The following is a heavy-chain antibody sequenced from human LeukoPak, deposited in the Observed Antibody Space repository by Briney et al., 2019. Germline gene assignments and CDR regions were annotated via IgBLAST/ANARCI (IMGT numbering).Heavy chain of an antibody. D-gene: IGHD4-11*01. V-gene: IGHV3-48*01. J-gene: IGHJ6*03. Sequence: GGSLRLSCAASGFTFSSYSMNWVRQAPGKGLEWVSYISSSSSTIYYADSVKGRFTISRDNAKNSLYLQMNSLRAEDTAVYYCARVDYSNYLLIYYYYYMDVWGKGTTVTVSS. CDR2: ISSSSSTI. CDR3: ARVDYSNYLLIYYYYYMDV. CDR1: GFTFSSYS.